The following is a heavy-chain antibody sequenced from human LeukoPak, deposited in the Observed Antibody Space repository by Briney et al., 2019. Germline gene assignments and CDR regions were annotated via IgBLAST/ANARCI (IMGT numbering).Heavy chain of an antibody. Sequence: GSLSLSCAASGFSLSRYWMQWVSPAAGRGRVWVSRISREASSTNYADPVKSRDTISKDNAQNTMYLQRSGLRAEDTAVYYCARVRGESPRWFDPWGQGTLSPSPQ. CDR2: ISREASST. CDR3: ARVRGESPRWFDP. J-gene: IGHJ5*02. CDR1: GFSLSRYW. D-gene: IGHD3-10*01. V-gene: IGHV3-74*01.